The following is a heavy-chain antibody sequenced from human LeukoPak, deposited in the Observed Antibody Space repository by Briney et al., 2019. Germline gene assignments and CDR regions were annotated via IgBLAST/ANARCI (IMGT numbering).Heavy chain of an antibody. CDR2: ISYDGSNK. CDR1: GFTFSSYA. J-gene: IGHJ4*02. V-gene: IGHV3-30*01. Sequence: PGRSLRLSCAASGFTFSSYAMHWIRQAPGKGLEWVAVISYDGSNKYYADSVKGRFTISRDNSKNTLYLQMNSLRAEDTAVYYCAKGNSYGYGAFDYWGQGTLVTVSS. D-gene: IGHD5-18*01. CDR3: AKGNSYGYGAFDY.